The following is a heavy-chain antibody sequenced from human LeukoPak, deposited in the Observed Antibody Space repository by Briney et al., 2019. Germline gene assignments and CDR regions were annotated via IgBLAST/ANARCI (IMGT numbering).Heavy chain of an antibody. CDR2: FGTRSTSV. D-gene: IGHD2-2*01. Sequence: PGGSLRLSCTASGFTFSGYSMNWIRQAPGKGLEWVSSFGTRSTSVYHAGSVKGRFTISKDNAKNTVYLQMNNLRAEDTAVYYCARGRYSSRSGGYYFDIWGQGTLVTVSS. CDR3: ARGRYSSRSGGYYFDI. CDR1: GFTFSGYS. V-gene: IGHV3-21*01. J-gene: IGHJ4*02.